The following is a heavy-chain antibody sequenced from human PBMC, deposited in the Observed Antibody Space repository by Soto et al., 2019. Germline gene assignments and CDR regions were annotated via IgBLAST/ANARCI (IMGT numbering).Heavy chain of an antibody. CDR2: IYYIGST. V-gene: IGHV4-30-4*01. CDR3: ARAGVATIYPGNNWFDP. Sequence: QVQLQESGPGLVKPSQTLSLTCTVSGGSISSGDYYWSWIRQPPGKGLEWIGYIYYIGSTYYNPSLKSRVTISVDTSKNQFSLNLGSVTAADTAMYYCARAGVATIYPGNNWFDPWGQGTLVTVSS. D-gene: IGHD5-12*01. CDR1: GGSISSGDYY. J-gene: IGHJ5*02.